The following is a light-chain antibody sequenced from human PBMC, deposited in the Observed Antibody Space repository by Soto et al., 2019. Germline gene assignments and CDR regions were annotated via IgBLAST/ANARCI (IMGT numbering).Light chain of an antibody. J-gene: IGLJ3*02. CDR1: SSDVGGYKF. V-gene: IGLV2-14*01. Sequence: QSALTQPASVSASPGQSITISCTGTSSDVGGYKFVSWYQHHPGKAPKLMIYEVNNRPSGVSNRFSGSKSGNTASLTIAGLQREYDADYYCLSYTSANTRVFGGGTKLTVL. CDR2: EVN. CDR3: LSYTSANTRV.